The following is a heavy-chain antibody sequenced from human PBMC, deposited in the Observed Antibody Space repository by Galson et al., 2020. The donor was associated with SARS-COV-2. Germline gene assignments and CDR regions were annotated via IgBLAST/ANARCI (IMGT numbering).Heavy chain of an antibody. J-gene: IGHJ6*03. CDR1: GYTFTSYY. CDR3: ARGGWVRGVIIRYYYYYMDV. V-gene: IGHV1-46*01. D-gene: IGHD3-10*01. CDR2: INPSGGST. Sequence: ASVKVSCKASGYTFTSYYMHWVRQAPGQGLEWMGIINPSGGSTSYAQKFQGRVTMTRDTSTSTVYMELSSLRSEDTAVYYCARGGWVRGVIIRYYYYYMDVWGKGTTVTVSS.